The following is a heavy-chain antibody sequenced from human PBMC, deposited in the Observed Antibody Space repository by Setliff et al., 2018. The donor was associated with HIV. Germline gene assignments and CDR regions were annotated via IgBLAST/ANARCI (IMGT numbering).Heavy chain of an antibody. Sequence: GGSLRLSCAASGFTFSSYWMTWVRQAPGKGLEWVANIKQDGSEKYYVDSVKGRFTISRDNAKNPLYLQMNSLRAEDTAVYYCARPLTGRSSGYWGQGTLVTVSS. CDR1: GFTFSSYW. CDR2: IKQDGSEK. V-gene: IGHV3-7*01. J-gene: IGHJ4*02. D-gene: IGHD1-20*01. CDR3: ARPLTGRSSGY.